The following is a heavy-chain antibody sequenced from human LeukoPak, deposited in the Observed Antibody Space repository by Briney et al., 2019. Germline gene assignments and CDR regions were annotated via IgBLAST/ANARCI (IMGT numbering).Heavy chain of an antibody. CDR3: ARVKIQLWSKYFDC. V-gene: IGHV1-8*03. Sequence: ASVKVSCKASGYTFTSYDINWVRQATGQGLEWMGWMNPNSGNTGYAQKFQGRVTITRNTSISTAYMELSSLRSDDTAVYYCARVKIQLWSKYFDCWGQGTLVTVSS. D-gene: IGHD5-18*01. J-gene: IGHJ4*02. CDR1: GYTFTSYD. CDR2: MNPNSGNT.